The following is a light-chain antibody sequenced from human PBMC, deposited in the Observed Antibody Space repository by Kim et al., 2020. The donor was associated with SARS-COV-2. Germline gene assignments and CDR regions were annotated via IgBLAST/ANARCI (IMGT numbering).Light chain of an antibody. CDR1: QSVGSY. CDR2: DAS. CDR3: QQRSNWPPWT. J-gene: IGKJ1*01. Sequence: SPGERATLSCRASQSVGSYLAWYQQEPGQAPRLLIYDASNRATGIPARFSGSGSGTDFTLTISSLEPEDFAVYYCQQRSNWPPWTFGQGTKVDIK. V-gene: IGKV3-11*01.